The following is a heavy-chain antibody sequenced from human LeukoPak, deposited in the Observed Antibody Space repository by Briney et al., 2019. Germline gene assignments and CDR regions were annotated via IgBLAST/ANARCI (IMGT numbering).Heavy chain of an antibody. D-gene: IGHD5-24*01. Sequence: GRSPRLSCAASGFTFSSYGMHWVRQAPGRGLEWVAGIWYDGSTKIYRDSVKGRFTISRDNSKNTLYLQMISLRAEDTAVYYCASDDGPNDYWGQGTLVTVSS. CDR2: IWYDGSTK. J-gene: IGHJ4*02. CDR1: GFTFSSYG. V-gene: IGHV3-33*01. CDR3: ASDDGPNDY.